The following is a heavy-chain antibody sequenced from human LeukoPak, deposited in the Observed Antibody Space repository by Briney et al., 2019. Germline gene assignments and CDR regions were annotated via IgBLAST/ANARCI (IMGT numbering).Heavy chain of an antibody. CDR2: INHSGST. CDR3: ARVYRATVVTPRWFGP. J-gene: IGHJ5*02. CDR1: GGSFSGCY. V-gene: IGHV4-34*01. Sequence: SETLSLTCAVYGGSFSGCYWSWIRQPPGKGLEWIGEINHSGSTNYNPSLKSRVTISVDTSKNQFSLKLSSVTAADTAVYYCARVYRATVVTPRWFGPWGQGTLVTVSS. D-gene: IGHD4-23*01.